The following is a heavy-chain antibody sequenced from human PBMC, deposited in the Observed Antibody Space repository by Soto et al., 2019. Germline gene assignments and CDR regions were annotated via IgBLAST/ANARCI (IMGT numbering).Heavy chain of an antibody. Sequence: SETLSLTCTVSGGSISSGGYYWSWIRQHPGKGLEWIGYIYYSGSTYYNPSLKSRVTISVDTSKNQFSLKLSSVTAADTAVYYCASSRRARPWGLNWFDPWGQGTRVTVSS. CDR3: ASSRRARPWGLNWFDP. V-gene: IGHV4-31*03. CDR1: GGSISSGGYY. CDR2: IYYSGST. J-gene: IGHJ5*02. D-gene: IGHD6-6*01.